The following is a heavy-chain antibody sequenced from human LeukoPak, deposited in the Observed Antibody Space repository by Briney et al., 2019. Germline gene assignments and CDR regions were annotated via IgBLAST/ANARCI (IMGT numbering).Heavy chain of an antibody. CDR2: FDPEDGET. CDR3: ARWVVPAATVYYYYGMDV. CDR1: GYTLTELS. Sequence: VASVTVSFTVSGYTLTELSMHWVRQAPGKGLEWMGGFDPEDGETIYAQKFQGRVTITADESTSTAYMELSSLRSEDTAVYYCARWVVPAATVYYYYGMDVWGQGTTVTVSS. V-gene: IGHV1-24*01. D-gene: IGHD2-2*01. J-gene: IGHJ6*02.